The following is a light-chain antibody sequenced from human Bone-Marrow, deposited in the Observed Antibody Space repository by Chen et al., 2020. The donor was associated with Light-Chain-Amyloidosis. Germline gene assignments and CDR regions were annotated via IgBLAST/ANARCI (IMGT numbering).Light chain of an antibody. J-gene: IGLJ2*01. Sequence: SSELTQPPSVSVSPGQTARITCSGDDLPTKYAYWYQQKPGQAPVLVIHRDTERPSGISERFSGSSSGTTATLTISGVQAEDEADYHCQSADSSGTYEVTFGGGTKLTVL. V-gene: IGLV3-25*03. CDR3: QSADSSGTYEVT. CDR1: DLPTKY. CDR2: RDT.